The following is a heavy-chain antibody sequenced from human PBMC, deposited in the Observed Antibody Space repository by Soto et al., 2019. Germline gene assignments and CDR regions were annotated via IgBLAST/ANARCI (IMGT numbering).Heavy chain of an antibody. CDR2: IYYNGNT. D-gene: IGHD2-2*01. J-gene: IGHJ4*02. V-gene: IGHV4-31*03. Sequence: QVQLQESGPGLVKPSQTLSLTCTVSGGSIRSGDYYWSWIRQHPGKDLEWIGYIYYNGNTYSTPSLKSRATISLDTSKNQFFLKLNSVTAADTAVYYCARDVGSSHGPGHPHYFDYWGQGTLVTVSS. CDR3: ARDVGSSHGPGHPHYFDY. CDR1: GGSIRSGDYY.